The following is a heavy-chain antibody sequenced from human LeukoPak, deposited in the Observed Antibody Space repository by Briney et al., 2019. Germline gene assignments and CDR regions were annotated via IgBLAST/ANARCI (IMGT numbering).Heavy chain of an antibody. D-gene: IGHD4-17*01. CDR3: ARRANGEYGRWYYDL. J-gene: IGHJ2*01. V-gene: IGHV3-13*01. CDR1: GFSFNNYD. Sequence: GGSLRPSCAASGFSFNNYDIHWVRQASGKGLEWVSTIDSAGNTYYPVSVKGRFIISSENAKNSLLLQMTSLIVGDTAVYYCARRANGEYGRWYYDLWGRGTLVSFSS. CDR2: IDSAGNT.